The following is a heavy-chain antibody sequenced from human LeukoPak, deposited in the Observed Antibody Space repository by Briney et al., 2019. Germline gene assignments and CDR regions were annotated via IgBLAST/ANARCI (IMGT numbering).Heavy chain of an antibody. Sequence: ASVKVSCKASGYTFTGYYMHWVRQAPGQGLEWMGCINPNSGGANYAQKFQGRVTMTRDTSISTAYMELSRLRSDDTAVYYCAREGVYCSTTSCYTPKGHWFDPWGQGTLVTVSS. CDR3: AREGVYCSTTSCYTPKGHWFDP. CDR1: GYTFTGYY. V-gene: IGHV1-2*02. CDR2: INPNSGGA. D-gene: IGHD2-2*02. J-gene: IGHJ5*02.